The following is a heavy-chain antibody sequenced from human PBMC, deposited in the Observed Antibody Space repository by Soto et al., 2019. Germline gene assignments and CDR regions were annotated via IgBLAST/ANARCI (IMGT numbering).Heavy chain of an antibody. D-gene: IGHD3-10*01. J-gene: IGHJ6*02. CDR3: ARDQGGVRDYYYYGMDV. V-gene: IGHV3-33*01. Sequence: QVQLVESGGGVVQPGRSLRLSCAASGFTFSSYGMHWVRQAPGKGLEWVAVIWYDGSNKYYADSVKGRFTISRDNSKNTLYLQMNSLRAEDTAVYYCARDQGGVRDYYYYGMDVWGQGTTVTVSS. CDR1: GFTFSSYG. CDR2: IWYDGSNK.